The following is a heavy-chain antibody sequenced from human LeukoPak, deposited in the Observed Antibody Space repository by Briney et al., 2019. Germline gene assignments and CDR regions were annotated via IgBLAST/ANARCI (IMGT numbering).Heavy chain of an antibody. CDR2: IYTSGST. Sequence: SETLSLTCTVSGGSISSYYWSWIRQPAGKGLEWIGRIYTSGSTNYNPSLKSRVTMSVDTSKNQFSLKLSSVTAADTAVYYCARDWGCSSTSCYRVGNWFDPWGQETLVTVSS. D-gene: IGHD2-2*01. V-gene: IGHV4-4*07. CDR3: ARDWGCSSTSCYRVGNWFDP. CDR1: GGSISSYY. J-gene: IGHJ5*02.